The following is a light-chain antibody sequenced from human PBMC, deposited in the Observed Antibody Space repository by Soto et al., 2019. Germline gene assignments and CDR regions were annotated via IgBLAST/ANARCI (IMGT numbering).Light chain of an antibody. CDR2: DAP. CDR3: QQYNNWPPIT. CDR1: QSISGY. V-gene: IGKV1-5*01. Sequence: DIQMTQSPSTLSASVVERVTITCRSSQSISGYLACYQQKPGKAPKLLIYDAPSLESGVPSRFSGSGSGTEFTLTINNLQPDDFAVYYCQQYNNWPPITFGQGTRLEIK. J-gene: IGKJ5*01.